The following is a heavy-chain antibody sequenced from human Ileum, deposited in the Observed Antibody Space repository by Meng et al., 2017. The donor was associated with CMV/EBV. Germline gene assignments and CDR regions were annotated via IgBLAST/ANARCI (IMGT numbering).Heavy chain of an antibody. CDR3: AGGGYSSNWPFDY. J-gene: IGHJ4*02. V-gene: IGHV3-53*05. Sequence: GESLKISCAASGFTVSSNYMSWVRQAPGKGLEWVSVIYSGGSTYYADSVKGRFTISRDNSKNTLYLQMNSLRAEDTAVYYCAGGGYSSNWPFDYWGQGTLVTVSS. CDR2: IYSGGST. CDR1: GFTVSSNY. D-gene: IGHD6-13*01.